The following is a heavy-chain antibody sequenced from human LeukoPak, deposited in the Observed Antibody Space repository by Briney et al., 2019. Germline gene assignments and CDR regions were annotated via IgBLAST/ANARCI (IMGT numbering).Heavy chain of an antibody. CDR2: IIPIFGTA. D-gene: IGHD1-26*01. V-gene: IGHV1-69*13. J-gene: IGHJ4*02. CDR3: ARDSAWELLFDY. CDR1: GGTFSSYA. Sequence: SVKVSCKASGGTFSSYAISWVRQAPGQGLEWMGGIIPIFGTANYAQKFQGRVTITADESTSTAYMELSSLRSEDAAVYYCARDSAWELLFDYWGQGTLVTVSS.